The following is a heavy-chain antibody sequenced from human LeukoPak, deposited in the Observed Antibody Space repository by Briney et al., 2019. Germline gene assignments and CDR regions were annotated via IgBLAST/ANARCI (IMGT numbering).Heavy chain of an antibody. CDR3: ARLSGTGWNYYDY. J-gene: IGHJ4*02. D-gene: IGHD6-19*01. CDR1: TFTFSLYE. V-gene: IGHV3-48*03. Sequence: PGGSLRLSCAASTFTFSLYEMNWIRQASGRGLDWISYISSSGSTKYYADSVKGRVTISRDNAKNSLYLQMNSLRAEDTAVYYCARLSGTGWNYYDYWGQGTLVAVSS. CDR2: ISSSGSTK.